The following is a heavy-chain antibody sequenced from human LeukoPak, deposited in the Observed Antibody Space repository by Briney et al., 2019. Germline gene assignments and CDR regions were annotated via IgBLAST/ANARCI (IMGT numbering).Heavy chain of an antibody. D-gene: IGHD3-9*01. V-gene: IGHV1-2*04. Sequence: GASVKVSCKASGYTFTDYYMHWVRQAPGQGLEWMGWINPNSGGTNYAQKFQGWVTMTRDTSISTAYMELSRLRSDDTAVYYCARGLGYDILTGYDYWGQGTLVTVSS. CDR1: GYTFTDYY. J-gene: IGHJ4*02. CDR3: ARGLGYDILTGYDY. CDR2: INPNSGGT.